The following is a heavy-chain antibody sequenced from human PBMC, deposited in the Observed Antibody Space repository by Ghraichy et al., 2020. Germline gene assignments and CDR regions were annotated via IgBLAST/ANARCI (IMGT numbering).Heavy chain of an antibody. J-gene: IGHJ4*02. CDR3: ARVRALLAFDY. D-gene: IGHD2-21*02. V-gene: IGHV4-59*01. CDR2: IYYIGST. CDR1: GGSISSYY. Sequence: SETLSLTCTVSGGSISSYYWSWIRQPPGKGLEWIGYIYYIGSTNYNPSLKSRVTISVDTSKNQFSLKLSSVTAADTAVYYCARVRALLAFDYWGQGTLVTVSS.